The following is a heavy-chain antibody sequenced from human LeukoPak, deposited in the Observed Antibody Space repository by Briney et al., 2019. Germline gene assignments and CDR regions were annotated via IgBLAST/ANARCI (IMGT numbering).Heavy chain of an antibody. CDR1: GGTFSSHA. Sequence: GASVKVSCKASGGTFSSHAISWVRQAPGQGLEWMGRIIPILGIANYAQKFQGRVTITADKSTSTAYMELSSLRSEDTAVYYCATNGDYSEAYFDYWGQGTLVTVSS. CDR2: IIPILGIA. D-gene: IGHD4-17*01. CDR3: ATNGDYSEAYFDY. J-gene: IGHJ4*02. V-gene: IGHV1-69*04.